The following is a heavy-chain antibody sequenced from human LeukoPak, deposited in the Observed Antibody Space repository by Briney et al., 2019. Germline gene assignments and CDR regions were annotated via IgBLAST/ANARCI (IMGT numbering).Heavy chain of an antibody. J-gene: IGHJ4*02. V-gene: IGHV4-30-2*01. D-gene: IGHD4-17*01. CDR2: INHSGST. Sequence: ASQTLSLTCTVSGGSISSGGYYWSWIRQPPGKGLEWIGEINHSGSTNYNPSLKSRVTISVDTSKNQFSLKLSSVTAADTAVYYCARATVTNLIDYWGQGTLVTVSS. CDR3: ARATVTNLIDY. CDR1: GGSISSGGYY.